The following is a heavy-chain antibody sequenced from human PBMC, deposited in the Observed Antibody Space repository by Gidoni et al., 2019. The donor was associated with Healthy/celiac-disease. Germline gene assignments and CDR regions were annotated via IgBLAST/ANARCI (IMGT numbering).Heavy chain of an antibody. V-gene: IGHV3-30*04. Sequence: QVQLVESGGGVVQHGRSLRLSCAASGFTFSSYAMHWVRQAPGKGLEWVAFISYDGSNKYYADSVKGRFTISRDNSKNTLYLQMNSLRAEDTAVYYCARGPLWGLWFGELLSSFDYWGQGTLVTVSS. J-gene: IGHJ4*02. CDR1: GFTFSSYA. D-gene: IGHD3-10*01. CDR2: ISYDGSNK. CDR3: ARGPLWGLWFGELLSSFDY.